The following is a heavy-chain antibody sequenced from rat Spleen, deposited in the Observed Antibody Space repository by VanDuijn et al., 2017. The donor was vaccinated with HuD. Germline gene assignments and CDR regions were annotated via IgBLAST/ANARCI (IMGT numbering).Heavy chain of an antibody. Sequence: EVQLVESGGGLVQPGRSLKLSCAASGFTFRNYDMAWVRQAPTKGLEWVASISPSGGSTYYRDSVKGRFTISRDNAESTLYLLMDSLRSEDTATYYCAKEANIGTTGVMDAWGQGASVTVSS. V-gene: IGHV5-19*01. CDR2: ISPSGGST. J-gene: IGHJ4*01. CDR3: AKEANIGTTGVMDA. CDR1: GFTFRNYD. D-gene: IGHD1-5*01.